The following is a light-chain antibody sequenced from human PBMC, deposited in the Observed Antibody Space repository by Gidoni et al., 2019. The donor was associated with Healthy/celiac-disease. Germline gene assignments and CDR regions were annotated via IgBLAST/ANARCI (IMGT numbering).Light chain of an antibody. CDR1: QSVSSY. V-gene: IGKV3-11*01. CDR2: DAS. CDR3: QQRST. J-gene: IGKJ4*01. Sequence: EIVLKQSPATLSLSPGESATLSCRASQSVSSYLAWYQQKPGQAPRLLIYDASNRATGIPARFSGSGSGTDFTLTISSLEPEDFAVYYCQQRSTFGGGTKVEIK.